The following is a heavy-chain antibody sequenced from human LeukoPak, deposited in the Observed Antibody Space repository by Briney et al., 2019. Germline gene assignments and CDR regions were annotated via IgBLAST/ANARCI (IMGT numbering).Heavy chain of an antibody. D-gene: IGHD3-22*01. Sequence: GASVKVSCKASGYTFTGYYMHWVRQAPGQGLEWMGIINPSGGSTSYAQKFQGRVTMTRDMSTSTVYMELSSLRSEDTAVYYCARDRDYYDSSGYYSMDYWGQGTLVTVSS. CDR2: INPSGGST. CDR1: GYTFTGYY. CDR3: ARDRDYYDSSGYYSMDY. J-gene: IGHJ4*02. V-gene: IGHV1-46*01.